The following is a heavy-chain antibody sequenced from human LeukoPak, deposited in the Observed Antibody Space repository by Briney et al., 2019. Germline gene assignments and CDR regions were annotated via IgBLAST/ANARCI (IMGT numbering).Heavy chain of an antibody. CDR1: GGSISTYY. Sequence: SETLSLTCSVSGGSISTYYWSLIRQPPGKGLEWIGYVDYSGSTNYSPSLKSRVTISVDTSKNQFSLKLSSVTAADTAVYYCARVGPWCFDLWGRGTLVTVSS. V-gene: IGHV4-59*01. J-gene: IGHJ2*01. CDR2: VDYSGST. CDR3: ARVGPWCFDL.